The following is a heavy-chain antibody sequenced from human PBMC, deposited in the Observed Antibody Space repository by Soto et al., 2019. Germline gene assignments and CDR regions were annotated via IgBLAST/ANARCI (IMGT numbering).Heavy chain of an antibody. CDR2: ISSSSSTI. CDR1: GFTFSSYS. V-gene: IGHV3-48*01. Sequence: GGSLRLSCAASGFTFSSYSMNWVRQAPGKGLEWVSYISSSSSTIYYADSVKGRFTISRDNAKNSLYLQMNSLRAEDTAVYYCASDIVVVPAAMVPMDVWGKGTTVTVSS. CDR3: ASDIVVVPAAMVPMDV. J-gene: IGHJ6*04. D-gene: IGHD2-2*01.